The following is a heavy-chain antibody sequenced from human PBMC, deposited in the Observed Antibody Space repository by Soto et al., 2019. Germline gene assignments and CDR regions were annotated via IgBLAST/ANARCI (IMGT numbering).Heavy chain of an antibody. Sequence: QVQLVQSGAEVKKPGASLKVACKTSGYTFTNSGINWVRQAPGRGLEWMGWISGYNSNTAYAQKFQGRVTMTTETFTSTAYMDLRSLRSDDTAVYYCARGHTHYQLDVWGQGTTVTSP. CDR3: ARGHTHYQLDV. D-gene: IGHD1-26*01. CDR2: ISGYNSNT. J-gene: IGHJ6*02. CDR1: GYTFTNSG. V-gene: IGHV1-18*04.